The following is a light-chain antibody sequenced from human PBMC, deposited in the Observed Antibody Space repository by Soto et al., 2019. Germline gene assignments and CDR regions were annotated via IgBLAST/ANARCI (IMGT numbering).Light chain of an antibody. J-gene: IGLJ3*02. V-gene: IGLV2-14*01. Sequence: QSVLTQPASVSGSPGQSITISCTGTSSDAGGYNYVSWYQQHPGQVPKLTIYEVTNRPSGVSSRFSGSKSGNTASLTISGLQAEDEADYYCSSYTNSDTGVFGGGTKLTVL. CDR1: SSDAGGYNY. CDR3: SSYTNSDTGV. CDR2: EVT.